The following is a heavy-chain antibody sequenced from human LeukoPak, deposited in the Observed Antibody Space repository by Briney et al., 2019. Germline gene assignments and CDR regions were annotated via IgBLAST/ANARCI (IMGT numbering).Heavy chain of an antibody. D-gene: IGHD1-26*01. V-gene: IGHV3-23*01. CDR2: ISGSGGSI. CDR3: AKDQSVVYSGSYYMYFDY. CDR1: GFTFSSYA. Sequence: GGSLRLSCAASGFTFSSYAMSWVRQAPGKGLEWVSAISGSGGSIYYADSVKGRSTISRDSSKNTLYLQMNSLRAEDTAVYYCAKDQSVVYSGSYYMYFDYWGHGTLVTVSS. J-gene: IGHJ4*01.